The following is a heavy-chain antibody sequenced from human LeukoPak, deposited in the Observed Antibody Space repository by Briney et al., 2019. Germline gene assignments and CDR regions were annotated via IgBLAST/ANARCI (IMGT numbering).Heavy chain of an antibody. CDR3: ASFDILTGYSPGNNRFDY. V-gene: IGHV4-39*07. CDR2: LYYGGST. D-gene: IGHD3-9*01. Sequence: SETLSLTCIVSGGSISSSNYYWGWIRQPPGKGLEWIGSLYYGGSTYYNPSLNSRITISVDSSKNQFSLKLSSVTAADTAVYYCASFDILTGYSPGNNRFDYWGQGTLVTVSS. CDR1: GGSISSSNYY. J-gene: IGHJ4*02.